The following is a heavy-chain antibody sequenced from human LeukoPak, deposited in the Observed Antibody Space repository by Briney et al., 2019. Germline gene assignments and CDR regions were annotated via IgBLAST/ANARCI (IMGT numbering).Heavy chain of an antibody. Sequence: ASVKVSCKASGYTFTGYYMHWVRQAPGQGLEWMGWINPNSGGTNYAQKFQGRVTMTRDTSISTAYMELSRLRSDDTAVYYCARPSRGLLWFGELLPYNWFDPWGQGTLVTVSP. J-gene: IGHJ5*02. CDR2: INPNSGGT. D-gene: IGHD3-10*01. V-gene: IGHV1-2*02. CDR1: GYTFTGYY. CDR3: ARPSRGLLWFGELLPYNWFDP.